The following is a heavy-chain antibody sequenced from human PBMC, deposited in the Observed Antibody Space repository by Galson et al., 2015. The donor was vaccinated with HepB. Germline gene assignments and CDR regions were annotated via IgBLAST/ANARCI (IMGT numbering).Heavy chain of an antibody. CDR3: ARSIAVAGKLGYFDY. Sequence: SLRLSCAASGFTFSSYAMHWVRQAPGQGLEWVAVISNDGSNKYYADSVKGRFTISRDKSKNTLYLQMNSLRAEDTAVYYCARSIAVAGKLGYFDYWGQGTLVTVSS. D-gene: IGHD6-19*01. V-gene: IGHV3-30-3*01. J-gene: IGHJ4*02. CDR1: GFTFSSYA. CDR2: ISNDGSNK.